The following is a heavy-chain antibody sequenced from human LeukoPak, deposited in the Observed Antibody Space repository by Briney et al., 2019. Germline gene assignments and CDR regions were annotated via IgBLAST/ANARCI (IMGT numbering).Heavy chain of an antibody. D-gene: IGHD3-10*01. CDR2: INQDGSER. CDR3: ARALAARSFYFDY. J-gene: IGHJ4*02. Sequence: PGGSLRHPCAASVFTFSTYLLSWLRQAPGKGLELVANINQDGSERYLVDSVKGRFTISRDNGKNSVFLQMNSLRAEDTAVYYCARALAARSFYFDYWRERTLVTVSS. V-gene: IGHV3-7*01. CDR1: VFTFSTYL.